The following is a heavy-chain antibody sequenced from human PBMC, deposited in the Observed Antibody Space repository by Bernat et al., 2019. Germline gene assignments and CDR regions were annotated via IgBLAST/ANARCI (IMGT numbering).Heavy chain of an antibody. D-gene: IGHD5-18*01. CDR2: INHSGST. V-gene: IGHV4-34*01. J-gene: IGHJ4*02. Sequence: QVQLQQWGAGLLKPSETLSLTCAVYGGSFRGYYWSWIRQPPGKGLEWIGEINHSGSTNYNPSLKSRVTISVDTSKNQFSLKLSSVTAADTAVYYCARAGIQLWEYYFDYWGQGTLVTVSS. CDR1: GGSFRGYY. CDR3: ARAGIQLWEYYFDY.